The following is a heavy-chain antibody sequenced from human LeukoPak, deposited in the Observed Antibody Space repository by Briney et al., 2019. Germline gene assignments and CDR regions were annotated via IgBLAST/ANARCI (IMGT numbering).Heavy chain of an antibody. CDR2: ISSDESNK. V-gene: IGHV3-30*18. Sequence: PGGSLRLSCAASGFIVSQNYMNWVRQAPRKGLEWVAVISSDESNKYYVDSVKGRFTISRDNSKNTLYLQMNSLRAEDTAVYYCAKTKTTVVTSTGDYWGQGTLVTVSS. D-gene: IGHD4-23*01. CDR1: GFIVSQNY. CDR3: AKTKTTVVTSTGDY. J-gene: IGHJ4*02.